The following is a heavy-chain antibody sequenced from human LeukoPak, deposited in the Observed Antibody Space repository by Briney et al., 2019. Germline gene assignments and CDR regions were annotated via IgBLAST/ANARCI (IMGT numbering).Heavy chain of an antibody. D-gene: IGHD5-24*01. J-gene: IGHJ4*02. CDR2: VGISNSVT. V-gene: IGHV3-23*01. CDR3: ARDLKERMATTWVDY. Sequence: GGSLRLSCAASGFTFNGFAMSWVRQAPGKGLEWVAIVGISNSVTYYADSVKGRFTISRDKSKNTLYLQVNSLRAEDTAVYYCARDLKERMATTWVDYWGQGTLVTVSS. CDR1: GFTFNGFA.